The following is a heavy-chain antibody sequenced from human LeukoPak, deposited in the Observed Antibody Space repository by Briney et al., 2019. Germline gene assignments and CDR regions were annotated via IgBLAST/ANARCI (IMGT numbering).Heavy chain of an antibody. V-gene: IGHV3-20*04. D-gene: IGHD3-10*01. CDR3: ALKSITMVRGVIIEYFQH. CDR2: IDRNGDST. Sequence: GGSLRLSCAASGFTFDDYGMSWVRQAPGKGLEWVSGIDRNGDSTGYADSVEGRFTISRDNAKNSLYLQMDSLRAEDTAVYYCALKSITMVRGVIIEYFQHWGQGTLVTVSS. J-gene: IGHJ1*01. CDR1: GFTFDDYG.